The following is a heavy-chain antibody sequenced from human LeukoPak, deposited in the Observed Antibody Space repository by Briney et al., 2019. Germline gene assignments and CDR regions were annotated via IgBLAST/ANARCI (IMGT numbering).Heavy chain of an antibody. D-gene: IGHD2-2*01. V-gene: IGHV1-46*01. CDR2: INPSGGST. J-gene: IGHJ3*02. CDR1: GYTFTSYY. CDR3: ARGSEDIVVVPAAGDAFDI. Sequence: ASVKVSCKASGYTFTSYYMHWVRQAPGQGLEWMGIINPSGGSTSYAQKFQGRVTMTRDTSTSTVYMELSSLRSEDTAVYYSARGSEDIVVVPAAGDAFDIWGQGTMVTVSS.